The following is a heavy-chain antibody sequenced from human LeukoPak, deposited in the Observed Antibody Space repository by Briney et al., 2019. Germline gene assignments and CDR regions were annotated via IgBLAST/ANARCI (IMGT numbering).Heavy chain of an antibody. CDR1: GGSISSYY. J-gene: IGHJ2*01. Sequence: PSETLSLTCTVSGGSISSYYWSWIRQPAGKGLQWIGRIYTSGSTNYNPSLKSRVTMSVDTSKNHFSLKLSSVTAADTAVYYCARDRYYYDSSGYSWYFDLWGRGTLVTVSS. D-gene: IGHD3-22*01. CDR3: ARDRYYYDSSGYSWYFDL. CDR2: IYTSGST. V-gene: IGHV4-4*07.